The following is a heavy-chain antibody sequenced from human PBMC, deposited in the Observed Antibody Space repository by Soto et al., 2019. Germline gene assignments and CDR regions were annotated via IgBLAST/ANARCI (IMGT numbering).Heavy chain of an antibody. CDR3: ARVRSSGWTYNWFDP. V-gene: IGHV3-21*01. CDR2: ISSSSSYI. J-gene: IGHJ5*02. Sequence: GGSLRLSCAASGFTFSSYSMNWVRQAPGKRLEWVSSISSSSSYIYYADSVKGRFTISRDNAKNSLYLQMNSLRAEDTAVYYCARVRSSGWTYNWFDPWGQGTLVTVSS. CDR1: GFTFSSYS. D-gene: IGHD6-19*01.